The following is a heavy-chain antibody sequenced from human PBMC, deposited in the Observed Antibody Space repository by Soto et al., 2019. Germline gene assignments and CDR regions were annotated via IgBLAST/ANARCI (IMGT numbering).Heavy chain of an antibody. D-gene: IGHD2-2*01. Sequence: GASVKVSCKASGGTFSSYAISWVLQAPGQGLEWMGGIIPIFGTANYAQKFQGRVTITADESTSTAYMELSSLRSEDTAVYYCARASCSSTSCYLPLTAIDYWGQGTLVTVSS. CDR2: IIPIFGTA. V-gene: IGHV1-69*13. J-gene: IGHJ4*02. CDR3: ARASCSSTSCYLPLTAIDY. CDR1: GGTFSSYA.